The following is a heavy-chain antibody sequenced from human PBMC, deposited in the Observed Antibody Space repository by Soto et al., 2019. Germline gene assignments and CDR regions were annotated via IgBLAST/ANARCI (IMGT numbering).Heavy chain of an antibody. CDR3: ARRGVANSRDAFDI. CDR1: GGTFSNYA. D-gene: IGHD1-26*01. Sequence: QVQLVQSGAEVKKPGTSVKVSCEVSGGTFSNYAITWVRQAPGQGLEWLGGAIPVYGSTNYAQKFQGRVTITADKSATTTFMELSSLRSDDTAVYYCARRGVANSRDAFDIWGQGTLVTVS. J-gene: IGHJ3*02. CDR2: AIPVYGST. V-gene: IGHV1-69*06.